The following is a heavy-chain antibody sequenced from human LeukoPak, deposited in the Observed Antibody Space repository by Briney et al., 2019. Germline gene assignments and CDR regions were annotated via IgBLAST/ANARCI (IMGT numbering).Heavy chain of an antibody. CDR1: GFTFGHHF. CDR3: ARAVDVADY. Sequence: GGSLRLSCVASGFTFGHHFMSWVRQAPGGGLEGAANINPDGSIKFHADSVKGRFTISRDNARNSVYLQMNSLRGEDTAVYYCARAVDVADYWGQGTLVAVSS. J-gene: IGHJ4*02. D-gene: IGHD3-16*01. V-gene: IGHV3-7*01. CDR2: INPDGSIK.